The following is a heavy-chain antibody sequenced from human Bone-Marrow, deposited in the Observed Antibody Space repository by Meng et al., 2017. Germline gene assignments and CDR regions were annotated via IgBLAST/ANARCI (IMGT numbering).Heavy chain of an antibody. Sequence: QVQLQQSGPGLLKPSQTLSLSCAISGDSVSSNSAAWSWIRQSPSRGLEWLGRTYYRSKWSNDYALSVRGRITVNPDTSKNQFSLQLNSVTPEDTAVYYCVRSHSGFLDYWDQGTLVTVSS. CDR2: TYYRSKWSN. V-gene: IGHV6-1*01. CDR1: GDSVSSNSAA. D-gene: IGHD3-10*01. CDR3: VRSHSGFLDY. J-gene: IGHJ4*02.